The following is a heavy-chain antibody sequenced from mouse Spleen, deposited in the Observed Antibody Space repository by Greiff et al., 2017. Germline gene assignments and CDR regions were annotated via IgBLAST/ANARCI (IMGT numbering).Heavy chain of an antibody. Sequence: VKLVESGPGLVAPSQSLSITCTVSGFSLTSYGVHWVRQPPGKGLEWLGVIWAGGSTNYNSALMSRLSISKDNSKSQVFLKMNSLQTDDTAMYYCARDRDYRYDGDWYFDVWGAGTTVTVSS. J-gene: IGHJ1*01. D-gene: IGHD2-14*01. V-gene: IGHV2-9*02. CDR1: GFSLTSYG. CDR2: IWAGGST. CDR3: ARDRDYRYDGDWYFDV.